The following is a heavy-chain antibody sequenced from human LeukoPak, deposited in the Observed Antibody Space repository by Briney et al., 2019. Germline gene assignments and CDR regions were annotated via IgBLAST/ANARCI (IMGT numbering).Heavy chain of an antibody. CDR2: IYYSGST. CDR3: ARGAAGYSYG. J-gene: IGHJ4*02. Sequence: PSETLSLTCTVSGGSISSYYWSWFRQSPGKGLEWIGHIYYSGSTNYNPFLKSRLTISIDTSKNQFSLRLSSVTAADTAVYYCARGAAGYSYGWGQGTLVTVSS. V-gene: IGHV4-59*01. CDR1: GGSISSYY. D-gene: IGHD5-18*01.